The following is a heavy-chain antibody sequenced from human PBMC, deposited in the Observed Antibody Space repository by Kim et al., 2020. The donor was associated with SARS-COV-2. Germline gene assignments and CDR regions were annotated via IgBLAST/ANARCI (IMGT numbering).Heavy chain of an antibody. CDR1: GYTFTNFA. J-gene: IGHJ4*02. CDR3: ARDSGITMVGGDY. D-gene: IGHD3-10*01. Sequence: ASVKVSCKASGYTFTNFAMIWVRQAPGQGLEWMGWINTNTGNQTYAQGFTGRFVFSLDTSVSTAYLQISSLKAEDTAVYYCARDSGITMVGGDYWGQGTLVTVSS. V-gene: IGHV7-4-1*02. CDR2: INTNTGNQ.